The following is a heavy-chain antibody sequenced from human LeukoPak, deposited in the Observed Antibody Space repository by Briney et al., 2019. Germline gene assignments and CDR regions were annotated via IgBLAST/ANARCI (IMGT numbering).Heavy chain of an antibody. CDR3: AKDRGYSGYDPLDY. CDR1: GFTFSAYA. CDR2: ISGGGGST. Sequence: HSGGSLRLSCTASGFTFSAYAMMWVRQAPGKGLEWVSAISGGGGSTYYADSVKGRFTISRDNSKNTLYLQMNSLRAEDTAIYYCAKDRGYSGYDPLDYWGQGTLVTVSS. V-gene: IGHV3-23*01. J-gene: IGHJ4*02. D-gene: IGHD5-12*01.